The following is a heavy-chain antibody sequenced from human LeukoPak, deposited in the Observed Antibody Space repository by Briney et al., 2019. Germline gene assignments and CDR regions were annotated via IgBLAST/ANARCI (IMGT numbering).Heavy chain of an antibody. D-gene: IGHD6-13*01. J-gene: IGHJ5*02. CDR1: GYTLTGYY. CDR3: ARDIAAAGTS. Sequence: ASVKVSCKASGYTLTGYYMHWVRQAPGQGLEWMGWINPNSGGTNYAQKFQGRVTMTRDTSISTAYMEVSSLRSDDTAVYYCARDIAAAGTSWGQGTLVTISS. CDR2: INPNSGGT. V-gene: IGHV1-2*02.